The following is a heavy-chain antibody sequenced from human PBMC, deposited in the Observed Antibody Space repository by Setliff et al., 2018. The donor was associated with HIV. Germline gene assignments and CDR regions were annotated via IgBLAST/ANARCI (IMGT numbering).Heavy chain of an antibody. Sequence: SVKVSCKASGGTFSSYAINWVRQAPGQGLEWMGGIIPIFGTANYAQKFQGRLTIPADESLTTAYMELSSLTSEDTAAYYCARPTTEGDYYDSSGYLSGAFDIWGQGTMVTVSS. V-gene: IGHV1-69*13. D-gene: IGHD3-22*01. CDR1: GGTFSSYA. CDR3: ARPTTEGDYYDSSGYLSGAFDI. J-gene: IGHJ3*02. CDR2: IIPIFGTA.